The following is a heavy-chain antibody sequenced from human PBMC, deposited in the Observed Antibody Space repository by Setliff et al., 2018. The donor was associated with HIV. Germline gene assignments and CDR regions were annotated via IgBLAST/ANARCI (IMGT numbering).Heavy chain of an antibody. CDR3: ARAGAYYYDGSGYKIFTHFDS. CDR2: INCNAGNP. V-gene: IGHV7-4-1*02. Sequence: GASVKVSCKASGYSLTSYSINWVRQAPGQGLEWMGCINCNAGNPTYAHGFTGRFVFSVDTPVSTAYLQITALKTEDTAVYYCARAGAYYYDGSGYKIFTHFDSWGQGTLVTVSS. J-gene: IGHJ4*02. D-gene: IGHD3-22*01. CDR1: GYSLTSYS.